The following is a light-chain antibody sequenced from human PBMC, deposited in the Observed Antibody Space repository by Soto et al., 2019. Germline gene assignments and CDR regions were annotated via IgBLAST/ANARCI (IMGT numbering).Light chain of an antibody. CDR3: QQRSNWPLT. CDR2: DAS. CDR1: QSVSSY. Sequence: EIVLTQSPATLSLSPGERATLSCRASQSVSSYLAGYQQKPGQAPRLLIYDASNRATGIPARCSGSGSGTDFTCTISSLEPSDFEVYYCQQRSNWPLTFGGGTKVEIK. J-gene: IGKJ4*01. V-gene: IGKV3-11*01.